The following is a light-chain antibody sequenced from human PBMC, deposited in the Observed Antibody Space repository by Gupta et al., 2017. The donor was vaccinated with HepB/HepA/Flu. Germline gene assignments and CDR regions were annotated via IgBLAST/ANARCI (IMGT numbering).Light chain of an antibody. CDR3: QQYYSYPRT. CDR1: QDIGIA. J-gene: IGKJ1*01. CDR2: AAS. V-gene: IGKV1-8*01. Sequence: ATRMTQSPSSFSASPGDIVTITCRASQDIGIALAWYQQKPGKAPNLLIHAASTLHSGVPSRFSGSGTGTEFTLTISRLQSEDFATFYCQQYYSYPRTVGQGTKVEVK.